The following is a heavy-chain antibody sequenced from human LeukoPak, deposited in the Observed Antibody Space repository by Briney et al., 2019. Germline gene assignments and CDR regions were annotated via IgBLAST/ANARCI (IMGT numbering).Heavy chain of an antibody. CDR3: ARGGGEPGDY. CDR2: ISTYDSNT. D-gene: IGHD1-26*01. CDR1: GYTFTNYD. J-gene: IGHJ4*02. V-gene: IGHV1-18*01. Sequence: GAPVKVFCQASGYTFTNYDITWVRQAPGKGLEWMGWISTYDSNTNYAQKLQDKFTMTTDTSTSTAYMELRNLRSDDTAVYYCARGGGEPGDYWGQGTLVTVSS.